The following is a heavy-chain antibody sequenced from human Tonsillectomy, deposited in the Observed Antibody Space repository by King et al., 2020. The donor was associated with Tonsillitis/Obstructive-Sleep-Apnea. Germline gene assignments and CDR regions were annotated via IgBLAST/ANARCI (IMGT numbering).Heavy chain of an antibody. CDR3: AKSGYDFWSGYYAFDI. V-gene: IGHV3-23*04. D-gene: IGHD3-3*01. CDR1: GFTFSSYA. CDR2: ISGSGGST. Sequence: VQLVESGGGLVQPGGSLRLSCAASGFTFSSYAMSWVRQAPGKGLEWVSAISGSGGSTYYADSVKGRFTISRDNSTNTLYLQMNSLRAEDTAVYYCAKSGYDFWSGYYAFDIWGQGTMVTVSS. J-gene: IGHJ3*02.